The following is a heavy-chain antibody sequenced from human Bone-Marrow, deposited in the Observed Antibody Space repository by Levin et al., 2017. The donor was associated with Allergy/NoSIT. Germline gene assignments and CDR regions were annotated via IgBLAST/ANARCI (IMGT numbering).Heavy chain of an antibody. CDR3: VRGYDSVGHNFDK. CDR2: INQDGGEK. J-gene: IGHJ4*02. Sequence: PGGSLRLSCAASGFTFNSFWMNWVRQAPGKGLEWVANINQDGGEKYYVDSVKGRFTISRDNAKNSLYLQMNSLRAEDTAMYYCVRGYDSVGHNFDKWGQGTLVTVSS. CDR1: GFTFNSFW. D-gene: IGHD3-22*01. V-gene: IGHV3-7*01.